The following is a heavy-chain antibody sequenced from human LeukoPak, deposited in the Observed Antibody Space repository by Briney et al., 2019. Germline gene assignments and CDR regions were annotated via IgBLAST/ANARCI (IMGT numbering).Heavy chain of an antibody. CDR3: AKDLTYGEYAGGDAFDI. CDR1: GFTFSDYY. Sequence: GGSLRLSCAASGFTFSDYYMSWIRQAPGKGVEWVSYISSSGSTKYYGDSVKGRFTISRDNAKNSLYLQMNSLRAEDTAVYYCAKDLTYGEYAGGDAFDIWGQGTMVTVSS. CDR2: ISSSGSTK. J-gene: IGHJ3*02. V-gene: IGHV3-11*01. D-gene: IGHD4-17*01.